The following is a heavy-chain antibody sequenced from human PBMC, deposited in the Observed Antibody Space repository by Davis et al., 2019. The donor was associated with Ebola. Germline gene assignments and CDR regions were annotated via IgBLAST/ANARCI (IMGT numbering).Heavy chain of an antibody. CDR1: GFAFSIHW. D-gene: IGHD2-2*01. CDR3: ARDAVPAAQDY. Sequence: GESLKISCAAASGFAFSIHWMTWVRQAPGKGLEWVANIRQDGGETYYADSVKGRFAISRHNDKNSLYLQMNSLRAEDTAIYYCARDAVPAAQDYWGQGTLVTVSS. J-gene: IGHJ4*02. CDR2: IRQDGGET. V-gene: IGHV3-7*03.